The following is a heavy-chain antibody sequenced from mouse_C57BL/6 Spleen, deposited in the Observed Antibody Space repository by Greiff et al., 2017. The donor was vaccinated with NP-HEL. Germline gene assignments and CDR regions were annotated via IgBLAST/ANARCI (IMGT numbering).Heavy chain of an antibody. Sequence: EVQLHQSGAELVRPGASVKLSCTASGFNIKDYYMHWVKQRPEQGLEWIGRIDPEDGDTEYAPKFQGKATMTADTSSNTAYRHLSNLTSEDTAVYYCTITTVVVPRYAMDYWGKGASVTVSS. CDR1: GFNIKDYY. CDR3: TITTVVVPRYAMDY. V-gene: IGHV14-1*01. J-gene: IGHJ4*01. D-gene: IGHD1-1*01. CDR2: IDPEDGDT.